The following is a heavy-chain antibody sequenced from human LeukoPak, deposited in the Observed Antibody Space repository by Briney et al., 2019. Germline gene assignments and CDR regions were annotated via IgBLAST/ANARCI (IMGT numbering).Heavy chain of an antibody. V-gene: IGHV3-7*01. Sequence: PGGSLRPSCAASGFTFSSYWMSWVRQAPGKGLEWVANINQDGSEKYYVDSVKGRFTISRDNAKNSLFLQMNTLRAEDTAVYYCAGDRGWFDPWGQGTLVTVSS. CDR2: INQDGSEK. CDR1: GFTFSSYW. J-gene: IGHJ5*02. CDR3: AGDRGWFDP.